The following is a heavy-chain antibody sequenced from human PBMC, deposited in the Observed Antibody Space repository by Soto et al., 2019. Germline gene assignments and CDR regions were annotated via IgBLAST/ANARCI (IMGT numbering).Heavy chain of an antibody. CDR1: GYIFNNYG. J-gene: IGHJ4*02. D-gene: IGHD7-27*01. V-gene: IGHV1-18*01. CDR2: ITADNGDT. CDR3: ARRTLGSAIGIGDY. Sequence: QIQLVQSGAEVKVPGASVKVSCRASGYIFNNYGITWVRQAPGQGLEWMGFITADNGDTKFAEKLQGRVSMTTDTSTNTAYMELRNLRSDDTALYHCARRTLGSAIGIGDYWGQGTLVTVSS.